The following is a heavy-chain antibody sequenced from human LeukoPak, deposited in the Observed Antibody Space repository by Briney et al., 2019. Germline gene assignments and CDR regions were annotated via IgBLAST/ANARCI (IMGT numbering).Heavy chain of an antibody. Sequence: SETLSLTCTVSGGSISSGGYYWSWIRQHPGKGLEWIGYIYYSGSTYYNPSLKSRVTISVDTSKNQFSLKLSSVTAAVTAVYYCARWGLRYFDWSFDYWGQGTLVTVSS. CDR1: GGSISSGGYY. CDR2: IYYSGST. D-gene: IGHD3-9*01. CDR3: ARWGLRYFDWSFDY. J-gene: IGHJ4*02. V-gene: IGHV4-31*03.